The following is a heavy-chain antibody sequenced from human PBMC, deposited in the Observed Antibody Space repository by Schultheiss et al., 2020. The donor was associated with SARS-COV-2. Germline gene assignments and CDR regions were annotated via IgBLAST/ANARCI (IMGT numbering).Heavy chain of an antibody. CDR3: ARVSRSEWFGELWTNGHYFDY. J-gene: IGHJ4*02. V-gene: IGHV4-61*01. Sequence: SETLSLTCTVSGGSVSSGSYYWSWIRQPPGKGLEWIGYIYYSGSTNYNPSLKSRVTISVDTSKNQFSLKLSSVTAADTAVYYCARVSRSEWFGELWTNGHYFDYWGQGTLVTVSS. CDR1: GGSVSSGSYY. D-gene: IGHD3-10*01. CDR2: IYYSGST.